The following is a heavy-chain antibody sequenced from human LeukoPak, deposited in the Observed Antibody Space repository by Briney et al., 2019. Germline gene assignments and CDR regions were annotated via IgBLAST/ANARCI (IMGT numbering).Heavy chain of an antibody. V-gene: IGHV1-46*01. Sequence: RASVKVSCKVSGYTLTELSMHWVRQAPGQGLEWMGIINPSGGSTSYAQKFQGRVTMTRDMSTSTVYMELSSLRSEDTAVYYCARPYCSGGSCYRDDEAFDIWGQGTMVTVSS. D-gene: IGHD2-15*01. CDR1: GYTLTELS. CDR2: INPSGGST. J-gene: IGHJ3*02. CDR3: ARPYCSGGSCYRDDEAFDI.